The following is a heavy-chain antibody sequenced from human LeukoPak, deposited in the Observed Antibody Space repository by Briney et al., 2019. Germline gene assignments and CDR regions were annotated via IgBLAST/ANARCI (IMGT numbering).Heavy chain of an antibody. J-gene: IGHJ6*02. Sequence: GGSLRLSCAASGFTFDDYAMHWVRQAPGKGLEWVSGISWNSGSIGYADSVKGRFTISRDNAKNSLYLQMSSLRAEDTAVYYCSRIHYGMDVWGQGTTVTVSS. CDR2: ISWNSGSI. CDR1: GFTFDDYA. V-gene: IGHV3-9*01. CDR3: SRIHYGMDV.